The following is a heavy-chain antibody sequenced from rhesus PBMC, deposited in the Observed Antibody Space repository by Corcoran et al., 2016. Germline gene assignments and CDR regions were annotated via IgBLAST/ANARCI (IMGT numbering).Heavy chain of an antibody. V-gene: IGHV4-80*01. CDR2: INGNSAST. Sequence: QVQLQESGPGLVKPSETLSLTCAVSGGSFSSYWWSWIRQPPGKGLEWIGEINGNSASTNYNPSLKSRVTFSADASKNQFSLKLRSVTAADTAVYYCARNAEYSGNWNVGNSLEVWGRGVLVTVSS. J-gene: IGHJ5-2*02. D-gene: IGHD6-25*01. CDR1: GGSFSSYW. CDR3: ARNAEYSGNWNVGNSLEV.